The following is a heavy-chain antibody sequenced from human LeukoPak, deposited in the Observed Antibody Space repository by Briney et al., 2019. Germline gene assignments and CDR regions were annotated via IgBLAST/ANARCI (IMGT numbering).Heavy chain of an antibody. J-gene: IGHJ6*02. CDR1: GFTFSDAW. CDR3: SWELSQYYGMDV. Sequence: GGSLRLSCAASGFTFSDAWMRWVRQAPGKGLEWVGRIKSRGGGGTTDYAAPVKGRFTISRDDSKNTLYLQMVSLKTEDTAVYYCSWELSQYYGMDVWGQGTTVTVSS. V-gene: IGHV3-15*01. D-gene: IGHD1-7*01. CDR2: IKSRGGGGTT.